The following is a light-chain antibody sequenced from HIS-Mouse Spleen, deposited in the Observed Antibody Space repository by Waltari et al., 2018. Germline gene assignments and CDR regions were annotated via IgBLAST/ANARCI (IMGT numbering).Light chain of an antibody. CDR2: EDG. CDR1: ALPKKY. Sequence: SYELTQPPSVSVSPGQTARITCSGDALPKKYAYWYQQKSGQAPVLVIYEDGKRPSGVTERVSGSSSGTMATLTISGAQVEDEADYYCYSTDSSGNHRVFGGGTKLTVL. J-gene: IGLJ2*01. V-gene: IGLV3-10*01. CDR3: YSTDSSGNHRV.